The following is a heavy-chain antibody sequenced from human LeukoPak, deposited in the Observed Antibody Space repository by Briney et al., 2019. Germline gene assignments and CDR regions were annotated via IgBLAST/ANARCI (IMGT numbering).Heavy chain of an antibody. V-gene: IGHV4-30-4*01. CDR2: IYYSGST. CDR3: ARVGYCSGGSCYKNWFDP. D-gene: IGHD2-15*01. J-gene: IGHJ5*02. Sequence: PSETLSLTCTVSGGSISSGDYYWSWIRQPPGKGLEWIGYIYYSGSTYYNPSLKSRVTISVDTSKNQFSLKLSSVTAADTAVYYCARVGYCSGGSCYKNWFDPWGQGTLVTVSS. CDR1: GGSISSGDYY.